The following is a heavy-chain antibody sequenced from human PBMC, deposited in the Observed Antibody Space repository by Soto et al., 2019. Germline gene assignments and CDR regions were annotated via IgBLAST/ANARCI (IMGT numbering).Heavy chain of an antibody. CDR2: IYYSGST. CDR1: GGSISSYY. V-gene: IGHV4-59*08. D-gene: IGHD4-17*01. CDR3: ARLSTTVLDY. J-gene: IGHJ4*02. Sequence: QVQLQESGPGQVKPSETLSLTCTVSGGSISSYYWSWIRQPPGKGLEWIGYIYYSGSTNYNPSLKSRVTISVDTSKNQFSLKLSSVTAADTAVYYCARLSTTVLDYWGQGTLVTVSS.